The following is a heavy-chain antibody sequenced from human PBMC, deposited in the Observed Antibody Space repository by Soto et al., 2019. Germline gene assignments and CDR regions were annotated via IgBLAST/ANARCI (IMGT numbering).Heavy chain of an antibody. CDR3: ARDVAAAGLYNWFDP. CDR2: IYYSGST. Sequence: QVQLQESGPGLVKPSETLSLTCTVSGGSISSYYWSWIRQPPGKGLEWIGYIYYSGSTNYNPSLKSRVPISVDTSKNQFSLKLSSVTAADTAVYYCARDVAAAGLYNWFDPWGQGTLVTVSS. J-gene: IGHJ5*02. V-gene: IGHV4-59*01. D-gene: IGHD6-13*01. CDR1: GGSISSYY.